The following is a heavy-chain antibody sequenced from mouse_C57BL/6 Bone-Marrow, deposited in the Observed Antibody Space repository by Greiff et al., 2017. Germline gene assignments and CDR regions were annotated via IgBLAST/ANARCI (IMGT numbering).Heavy chain of an antibody. V-gene: IGHV1-50*01. CDR3: ASSYYYGSRRGYFDV. CDR1: GYTFTSYW. CDR2: IDPSDSYT. J-gene: IGHJ1*03. Sequence: QVQLQQSGAELVKPGASVKLSCKASGYTFTSYWMQWVKQRPGQGLEWIGEIDPSDSYTNYNQKFKGKATLTVDTSSSTAYMQLSSLTSEDSAVYYCASSYYYGSRRGYFDVWGTGTTVTVSS. D-gene: IGHD1-1*01.